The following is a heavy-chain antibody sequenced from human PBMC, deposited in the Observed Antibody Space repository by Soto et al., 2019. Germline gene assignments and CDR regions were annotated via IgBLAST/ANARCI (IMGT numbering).Heavy chain of an antibody. D-gene: IGHD5-12*01. CDR3: ARGARDGYNFRYFDY. CDR1: GGTFSSYT. J-gene: IGHJ4*02. Sequence: QVQLVQSGAEVKKPGSSVKVSCKASGGTFSSYTISWVRQAPGQGLEWMGRIIPILGIANYAQKFQGRVTIXXDXSTXTAYMELSSLRSEDTAVYYCARGARDGYNFRYFDYWGQGTLVTVSS. CDR2: IIPILGIA. V-gene: IGHV1-69*02.